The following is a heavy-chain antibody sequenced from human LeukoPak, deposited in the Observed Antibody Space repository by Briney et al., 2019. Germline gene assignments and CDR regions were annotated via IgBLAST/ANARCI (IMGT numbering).Heavy chain of an antibody. J-gene: IGHJ2*01. CDR1: GFTFSSSW. Sequence: SGGSLRLSCAASGFTFSSSWMSWVRQAPGKGLEWVANIKQDGSEKYYVGSVKGRFTISRDNAKNSLYLQMDSLRAEDTAVYYCARGPYGGNPAWSFDLWGRGTLVTVSS. V-gene: IGHV3-7*03. CDR3: ARGPYGGNPAWSFDL. D-gene: IGHD4-23*01. CDR2: IKQDGSEK.